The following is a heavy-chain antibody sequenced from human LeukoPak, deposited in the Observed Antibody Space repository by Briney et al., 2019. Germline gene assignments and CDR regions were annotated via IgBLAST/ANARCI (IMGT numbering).Heavy chain of an antibody. J-gene: IGHJ6*03. CDR3: TSAATTLYYYYMDV. CDR2: IYYSGST. Sequence: SETLSLTCTVSGGSISSSSYYWGWIRQPPGKGLEWIGSIYYSGSTYYNPSLKSRVTISVDTSKNQFSLKLSSVTAADTAVYYCTSAATTLYYYYMDVWGKETTVTISS. CDR1: GGSISSSSYY. V-gene: IGHV4-39*01. D-gene: IGHD2-15*01.